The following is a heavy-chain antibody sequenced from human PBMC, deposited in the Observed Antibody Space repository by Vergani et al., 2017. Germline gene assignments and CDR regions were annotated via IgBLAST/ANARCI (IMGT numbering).Heavy chain of an antibody. CDR1: GFTFDDYA. CDR3: AKYGGSYVWYWFDP. V-gene: IGHV3-23*04. Sequence: EVQLVESGGGLVQPGRSLRLSCAASGFTFDDYAMNWVRQAPGKGLEWVSAISGSGGSTYYADSVKGRFTISRDNSKNTLYLQMNSLRAEDTAVYYCAKYGGSYVWYWFDPWGQGTLVTVSS. J-gene: IGHJ5*02. D-gene: IGHD1-26*01. CDR2: ISGSGGST.